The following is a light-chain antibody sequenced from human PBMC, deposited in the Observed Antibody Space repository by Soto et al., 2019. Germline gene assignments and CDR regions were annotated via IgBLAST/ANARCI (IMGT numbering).Light chain of an antibody. CDR3: QQHSGCPLT. J-gene: IGKJ4*01. CDR1: QSVSSN. CDR2: GAS. Sequence: EIEMTQSPSTLSVSLGERATLFCRASQSVSSNFLAWYQKKPGQATILLIYGASIRATGIPARFSGSGSGTEFTLTISSLQSEDFAVYYCQQHSGCPLTFGGGTKVEIK. V-gene: IGKV3-15*01.